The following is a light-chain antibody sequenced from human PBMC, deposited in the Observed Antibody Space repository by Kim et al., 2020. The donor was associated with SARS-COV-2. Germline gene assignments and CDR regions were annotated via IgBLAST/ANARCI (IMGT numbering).Light chain of an antibody. V-gene: IGKV3-15*01. J-gene: IGKJ2*01. CDR1: QSVSSN. Sequence: SVSPGDSATLACRASQSVSSNLAWYQQKPGQAPRLLIYGASTRATGIPTRFSGSGSGTEFTLTISSLQSEDFAVYYCQQYNNWPLTFGQGTKLEI. CDR3: QQYNNWPLT. CDR2: GAS.